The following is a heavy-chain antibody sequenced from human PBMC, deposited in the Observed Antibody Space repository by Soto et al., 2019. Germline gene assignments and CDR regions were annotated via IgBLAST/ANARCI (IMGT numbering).Heavy chain of an antibody. J-gene: IGHJ4*02. CDR2: ISGSGGST. D-gene: IGHD6-19*01. Sequence: EVQLLESGGGLVQPGGSLRLSCAASGFTFSSYAMSWVRQAPGKGLEWVSAISGSGGSTYYADSVKGRFTISRDNSKNTLYLQMSSLRAEDTAVYYCASDVEFSSGWYLGYWGQGTLVTVSS. V-gene: IGHV3-23*01. CDR1: GFTFSSYA. CDR3: ASDVEFSSGWYLGY.